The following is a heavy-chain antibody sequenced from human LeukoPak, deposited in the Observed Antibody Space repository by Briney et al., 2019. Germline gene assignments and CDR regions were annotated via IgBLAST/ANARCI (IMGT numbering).Heavy chain of an antibody. J-gene: IGHJ4*02. CDR2: ISAYNDNT. D-gene: IGHD6-13*01. Sequence: GASVKVSCKASGYTFTSYGIIWARQAPGQGLEWMGWISAYNDNTNYAQKFQGRVTVTTDTSTSTAYMELRSLRSDDTAVYYCARDLPYSSSWESIDYWGQGTLVTVSS. V-gene: IGHV1-18*01. CDR3: ARDLPYSSSWESIDY. CDR1: GYTFTSYG.